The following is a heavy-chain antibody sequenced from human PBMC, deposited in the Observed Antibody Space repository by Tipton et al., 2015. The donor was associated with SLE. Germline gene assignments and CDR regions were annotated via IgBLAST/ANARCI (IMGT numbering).Heavy chain of an antibody. D-gene: IGHD3-10*01. CDR3: ARDVYYGSGSFDY. CDR1: GFTFSIYE. Sequence: SLRLSCAASGFTFSIYEMNWVRQAPGKGLGWVSYISSSGSTIYYADSVKGRFTISRDNAKDSLFLQMNSLRAEDTAVYYCARDVYYGSGSFDYWGQGTLVTASS. CDR2: ISSSGSTI. J-gene: IGHJ4*02. V-gene: IGHV3-48*03.